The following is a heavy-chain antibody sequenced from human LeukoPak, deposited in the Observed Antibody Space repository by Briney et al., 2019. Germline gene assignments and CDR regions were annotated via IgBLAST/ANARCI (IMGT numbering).Heavy chain of an antibody. V-gene: IGHV3-23*01. Sequence: GGSLRLSCAASGFTFGSYGMSWVRQAPGKGLEWVSFISPSGDRTSNADSVEGRFIISRDNHRDTLYLQMNSLRDEDTAGYYCAIMHGYYDGSGYWVQWGQGTLVTFSS. D-gene: IGHD3-22*01. CDR3: AIMHGYYDGSGYWVQ. CDR1: GFTFGSYG. CDR2: ISPSGDRT. J-gene: IGHJ4*02.